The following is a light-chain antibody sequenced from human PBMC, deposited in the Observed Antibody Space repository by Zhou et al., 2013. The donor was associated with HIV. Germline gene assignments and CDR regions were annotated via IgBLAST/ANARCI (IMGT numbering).Light chain of an antibody. Sequence: DIQMTQSPSSLSASVGDRVTITCRASQSISRYLNWYQQKPGTAPRLLIYATSSLTSGVPSRFSGSASGATYTLTISSLQPEDFATYYCQQYYSSPLTFGGGTKLEIK. CDR1: QSISRY. CDR2: ATS. J-gene: IGKJ4*01. CDR3: QQYYSSPLT. V-gene: IGKV1-NL1*01.